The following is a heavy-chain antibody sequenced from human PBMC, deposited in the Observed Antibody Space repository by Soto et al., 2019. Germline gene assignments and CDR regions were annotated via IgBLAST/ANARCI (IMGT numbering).Heavy chain of an antibody. Sequence: PGGSLRLSCAASGFTFSSYGMHWVRQAPGKGLEWVAVIWYDGSNKYYADSVKGRFTISRDTSKNTLYLQMNSLRVEDTAVYYCARDLQPLVFLPYFDYWGQGTLVTVSS. CDR3: ARDLQPLVFLPYFDY. CDR2: IWYDGSNK. D-gene: IGHD6-13*01. V-gene: IGHV3-33*01. J-gene: IGHJ4*02. CDR1: GFTFSSYG.